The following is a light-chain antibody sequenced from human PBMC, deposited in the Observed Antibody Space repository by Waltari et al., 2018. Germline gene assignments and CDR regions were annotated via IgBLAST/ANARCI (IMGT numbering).Light chain of an antibody. Sequence: DIQMTQSPSSLSASVGDRVTITCRASESISSYLNWYQQQPGKDPNLLIYDASSLQGGVPSRFSGSGSGTDFTLTISSLQPEDFATYYCQQSYITPLTFGGGTKVEIK. J-gene: IGKJ4*01. V-gene: IGKV1-39*01. CDR2: DAS. CDR3: QQSYITPLT. CDR1: ESISSY.